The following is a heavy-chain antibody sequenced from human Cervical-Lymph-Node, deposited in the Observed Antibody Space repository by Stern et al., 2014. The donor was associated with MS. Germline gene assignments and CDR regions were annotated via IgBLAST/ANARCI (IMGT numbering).Heavy chain of an antibody. CDR1: GYRFTSYG. CDR3: AKDLGPAGGYGMDF. V-gene: IGHV1-18*01. J-gene: IGHJ6*02. D-gene: IGHD3-10*01. Sequence: QVQLVQSGAEVKKPGASVKVSCKASGYRFTSYGINWVRQAPGQGLEGMGWIKAYNGNTNDAQKLQGRVTMTTDTSTSTVYMELRSLRSDDTAVYYCAKDLGPAGGYGMDFWGQGTTVPVSS. CDR2: IKAYNGNT.